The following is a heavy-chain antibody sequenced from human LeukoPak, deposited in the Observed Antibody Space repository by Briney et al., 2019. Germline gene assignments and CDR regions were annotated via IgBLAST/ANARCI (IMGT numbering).Heavy chain of an antibody. J-gene: IGHJ4*02. CDR3: ASPQTSGYAFGY. Sequence: GGSLRLSCAASGFTFSSYEMIWVRQAPGKGLECVSYISGSGRTIYYADSVKGRFTISRDNAKNSLYLQMYSLRAGDAAAYYCASPQTSGYAFGYWGQGTLVAVSS. D-gene: IGHD5-12*01. CDR1: GFTFSSYE. V-gene: IGHV3-48*03. CDR2: ISGSGRTI.